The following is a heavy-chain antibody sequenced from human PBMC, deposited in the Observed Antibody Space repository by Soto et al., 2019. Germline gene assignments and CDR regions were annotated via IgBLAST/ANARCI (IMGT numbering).Heavy chain of an antibody. Sequence: SETLSLTCAVSGGSVYTGSSYWGWIRQPPGKGLEWIGYIYYTGSTNYNPSLKSRVTISVDTSKNQFSLKAKSVTAADTAVYYCARDPPHPYFAMYYLRLPDSMHFSCPAITVTVSS. CDR3: ARDPPHPYFAMYYLRLPDSMHF. D-gene: IGHD2-8*01. CDR1: GGSVYTGSSY. CDR2: IYYTGST. V-gene: IGHV4-61*01. J-gene: IGHJ6*02.